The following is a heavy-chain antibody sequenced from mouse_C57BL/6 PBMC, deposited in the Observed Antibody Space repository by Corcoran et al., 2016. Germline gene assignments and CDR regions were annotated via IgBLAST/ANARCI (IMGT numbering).Heavy chain of an antibody. Sequence: EVQLQQSGPELVKPGASVKISCKASGYTFTDYYMNWVKQSHGKSLEWIGDINPNNGGTSYNQKFKGKATLTVDKSSSTAYMELRSLTSEDSAVYYCALTGEYYFDYWGQGTTLTVSS. D-gene: IGHD4-1*01. J-gene: IGHJ2*01. CDR1: GYTFTDYY. CDR3: ALTGEYYFDY. V-gene: IGHV1-26*01. CDR2: INPNNGGT.